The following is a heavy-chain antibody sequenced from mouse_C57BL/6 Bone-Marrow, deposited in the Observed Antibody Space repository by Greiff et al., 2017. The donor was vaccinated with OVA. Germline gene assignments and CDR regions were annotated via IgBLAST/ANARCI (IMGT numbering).Heavy chain of an antibody. Sequence: LVESGAELARPGASVKLSCKASGYTFTSYGINWVKQRTGQGLEWIGWIYPRDGSTKYNEKFKGKATLTVDTSSSTAYMELHSLTSEDSAVYFCARWANGNYWGQGTTLTVSS. J-gene: IGHJ2*01. CDR3: ARWANGNY. CDR2: IYPRDGST. CDR1: GYTFTSYG. V-gene: IGHV1-85*01.